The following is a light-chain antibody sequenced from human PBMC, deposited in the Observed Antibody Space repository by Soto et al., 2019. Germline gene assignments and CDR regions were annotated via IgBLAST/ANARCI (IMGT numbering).Light chain of an antibody. V-gene: IGKV3-15*01. CDR3: QQYNNWPPIT. CDR1: QSVAND. Sequence: EVVMTQSPATLSVSPGERATLSCRASQSVANDLAWYQQHPGQAPRLLIYGASTRATGIPARFSGSGSGTEFTLTISSLQSEDFAVYYCQQYNNWPPITFGQGKRLEIK. CDR2: GAS. J-gene: IGKJ5*01.